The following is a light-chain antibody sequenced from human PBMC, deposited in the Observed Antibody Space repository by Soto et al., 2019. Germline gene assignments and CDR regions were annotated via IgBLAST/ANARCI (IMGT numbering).Light chain of an antibody. Sequence: EIVMAQSPATLSVSSGEGATLSCRASQGIGSTLAWYQHKPGQTPRLLIYDASTRATGVPVRFSGSGSGTEFTLTINSLQSEDFAVYYCQRYNNWPLTFGGGTKVDIK. CDR1: QGIGST. CDR3: QRYNNWPLT. J-gene: IGKJ4*01. V-gene: IGKV3-15*01. CDR2: DAS.